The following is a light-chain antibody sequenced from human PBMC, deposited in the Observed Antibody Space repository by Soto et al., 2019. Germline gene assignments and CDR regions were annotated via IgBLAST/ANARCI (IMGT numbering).Light chain of an antibody. V-gene: IGLV2-8*01. J-gene: IGLJ1*01. CDR2: EVT. Sequence: QSALTQPPSASGSPGQSVTISCTGTSSDVGGYNYVSWYQQHPGKAPKLMIYEVTKRPSGVPDRFSGSKSGNTASLTVSGLQAEDEADYYCSSYAGTKNFPYVFGTGTKVTVL. CDR1: SSDVGGYNY. CDR3: SSYAGTKNFPYV.